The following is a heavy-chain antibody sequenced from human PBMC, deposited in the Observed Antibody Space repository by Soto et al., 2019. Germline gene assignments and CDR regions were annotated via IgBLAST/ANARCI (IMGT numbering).Heavy chain of an antibody. CDR2: INHSGST. Sequence: SETLSLTCAVYGGSFSCYYWSWIRQPPGKGLEWIGEINHSGSTNYNPSLKSRVTISVDTSKNQFSLKLSSVTAADTAVYYCARRGTAMVMNYYYGMDVWGQGTTVTVSS. D-gene: IGHD5-18*01. CDR1: GGSFSCYY. J-gene: IGHJ6*02. V-gene: IGHV4-34*01. CDR3: ARRGTAMVMNYYYGMDV.